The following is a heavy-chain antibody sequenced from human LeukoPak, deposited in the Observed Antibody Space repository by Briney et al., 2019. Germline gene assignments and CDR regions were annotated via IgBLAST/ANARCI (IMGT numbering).Heavy chain of an antibody. CDR2: ISGSGGST. Sequence: GGSLRLPCAASGFTFSSYAMSWVRQAPGKGLEWVSAISGSGGSTYYADSVKGRFTISRDNSKNTLYLQMNSLRAEDTAVYYCAHQYVGDYYFDYWGQGTLVTVSS. D-gene: IGHD4-17*01. CDR1: GFTFSSYA. V-gene: IGHV3-23*01. J-gene: IGHJ4*02. CDR3: AHQYVGDYYFDY.